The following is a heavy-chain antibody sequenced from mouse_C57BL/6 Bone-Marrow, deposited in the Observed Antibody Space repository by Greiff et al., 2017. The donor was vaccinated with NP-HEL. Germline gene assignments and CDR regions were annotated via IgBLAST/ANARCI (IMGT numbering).Heavy chain of an antibody. Sequence: EVHLVESGGDLVKPGGSLKLSCAASGFTFSSYGMSWVRQTPDKRLEWVATISSGGSYTYYPDSVKGRFTISRDNAKNTLYLQLSRLKSEDTAMYYWARHRTGTGGYWYFDVWGTGTTVTVSS. CDR2: ISSGGSYT. V-gene: IGHV5-6*01. J-gene: IGHJ1*03. CDR1: GFTFSSYG. CDR3: ARHRTGTGGYWYFDV. D-gene: IGHD4-1*01.